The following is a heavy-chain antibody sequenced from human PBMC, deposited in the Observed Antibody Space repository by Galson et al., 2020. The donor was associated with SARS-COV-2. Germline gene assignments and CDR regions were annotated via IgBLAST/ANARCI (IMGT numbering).Heavy chain of an antibody. CDR2: IYHSGST. CDR1: GYSISSGYY. Sequence: SETLSLTCTVSGYSISSGYYWGWVRQSPGKGLEWIGSIYHSGSTYYNPSLKSRVITSVDTSKNQFSLKLRSVTAADTAVYYCARAGGSLDYFDYWGQGSLVTVSS. CDR3: ARAGGSLDYFDY. V-gene: IGHV4-38-2*02. J-gene: IGHJ4*02. D-gene: IGHD3-10*01.